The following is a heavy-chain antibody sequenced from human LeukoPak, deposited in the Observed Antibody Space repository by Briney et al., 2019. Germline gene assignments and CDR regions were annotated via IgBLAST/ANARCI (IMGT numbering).Heavy chain of an antibody. D-gene: IGHD3-10*01. J-gene: IGHJ4*02. Sequence: GASVKVSCKASGGTFSSYAIRWVRQAPGQGLEWMGRIIPILGIANYAQKFQGRVTITADKSTSTAYMELSSLRSEDTAVYYCARAPITMVRGVNLDYWGQGTLVTVSS. V-gene: IGHV1-69*04. CDR3: ARAPITMVRGVNLDY. CDR2: IIPILGIA. CDR1: GGTFSSYA.